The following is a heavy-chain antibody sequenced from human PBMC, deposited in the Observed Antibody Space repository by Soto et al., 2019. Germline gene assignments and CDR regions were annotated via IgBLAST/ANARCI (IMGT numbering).Heavy chain of an antibody. CDR2: INIGNGNT. V-gene: IGHV1-3*04. CDR3: AREPLCGGRCYDNYFDP. CDR1: GYTFTYYP. Sequence: ASVKVSCKASGYTFTYYPIHWVRQAPGQRLEWMGWINIGNGNTASPQKFQDRVTITRETSASTAYMELTSLRSEDTAVYYCAREPLCGGRCYDNYFDPWGQGTLVTVSS. D-gene: IGHD2-15*01. J-gene: IGHJ5*02.